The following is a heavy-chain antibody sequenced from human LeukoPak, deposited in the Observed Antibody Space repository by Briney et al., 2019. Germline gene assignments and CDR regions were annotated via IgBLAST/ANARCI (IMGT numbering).Heavy chain of an antibody. Sequence: GGSLRLSCAASGFLFSNYAITWVRQAPGKGLEWVSTIYGGGSITYYADCVKGRFGISRENSKNTLYLEMNTLRAEDTAVYYCAKSQYSGSYLYSMDVWGKGTTVTVSS. CDR3: AKSQYSGSYLYSMDV. D-gene: IGHD1-26*01. CDR2: IYGGGSIT. J-gene: IGHJ6*03. CDR1: GFLFSNYA. V-gene: IGHV3-23*01.